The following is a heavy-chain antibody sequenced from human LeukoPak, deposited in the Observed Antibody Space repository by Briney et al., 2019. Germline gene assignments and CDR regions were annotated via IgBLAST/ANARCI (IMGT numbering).Heavy chain of an antibody. D-gene: IGHD3-3*01. CDR2: IYYSGST. Sequence: SETLSLTCTVSGGSISSGGYYWSWIRQHPGKGLEWIGYIYYSGSTYYNPSLKSRVTISVDTSKNQFSLKLSSVTAADTAVYYCAREGRITIFGVVTHFFDYWGQGTLVTVSS. CDR1: GGSISSGGYY. CDR3: AREGRITIFGVVTHFFDY. V-gene: IGHV4-31*03. J-gene: IGHJ4*02.